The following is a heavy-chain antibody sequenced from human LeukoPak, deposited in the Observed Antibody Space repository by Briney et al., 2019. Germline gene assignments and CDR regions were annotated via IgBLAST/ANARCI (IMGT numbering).Heavy chain of an antibody. J-gene: IGHJ4*02. V-gene: IGHV3-30*04. D-gene: IGHD3-10*01. CDR3: ARYGSGELLGPYDY. Sequence: PGRSLRLSCAASGFTFSSYAMHWVRQAPGKGLEWVAVISYDGSNKYYADSVKGRFTISRDNSKNTLYLQMNSLRAEDTAVYDCARYGSGELLGPYDYWGQGTLVTVSS. CDR2: ISYDGSNK. CDR1: GFTFSSYA.